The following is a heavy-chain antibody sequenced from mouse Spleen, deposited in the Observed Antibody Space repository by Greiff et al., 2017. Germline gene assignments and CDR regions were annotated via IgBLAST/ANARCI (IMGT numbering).Heavy chain of an antibody. CDR2: IDPENGDT. CDR3: TTGITTENDY. V-gene: IGHV14-4*01. Sequence: EVQLQQSGAELVRPGASVKLSCTASGFNIKDDYMHWVKQRPEQGLEWIGWIDPENGDTEYASKFQGKATITADTSSNTAYLQLSSLTSEDTAVYYCTTGITTENDYWGQGTTLTVSS. CDR1: GFNIKDDY. D-gene: IGHD2-4*01. J-gene: IGHJ2*01.